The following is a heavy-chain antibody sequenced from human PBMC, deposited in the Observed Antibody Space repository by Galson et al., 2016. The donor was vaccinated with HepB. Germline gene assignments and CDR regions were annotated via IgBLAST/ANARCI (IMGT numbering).Heavy chain of an antibody. V-gene: IGHV3-72*01. D-gene: IGHD1-14*01. J-gene: IGHJ2*01. CDR2: SRNKANGFIT. CDR3: ARAAGGFDL. Sequence: SLRLSCAASGFTLSDSYVDWVHQAPGKGLEWVARSRNKANGFITDYAASVKGRFTLSRDDSQNSVYLQMNSLKTEDTAMYYCARAAGGFDLWGRGTLVTVSS. CDR1: GFTLSDSY.